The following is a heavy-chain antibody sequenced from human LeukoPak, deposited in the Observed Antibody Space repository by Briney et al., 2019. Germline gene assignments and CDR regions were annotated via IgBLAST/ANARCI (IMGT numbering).Heavy chain of an antibody. D-gene: IGHD6-19*01. CDR2: FDPEDGET. V-gene: IGHV1-24*01. Sequence: ASVKVSCKVSGYSLTELPMHWVRQAPGKGLEWMGGFDPEDGETIYAQKFQGRVTMTEDTSTDTAYMELSSLRSEDTAVYYCATDHWYSSGWYYFDYWGQGTLVTVSS. CDR1: GYSLTELP. CDR3: ATDHWYSSGWYYFDY. J-gene: IGHJ4*02.